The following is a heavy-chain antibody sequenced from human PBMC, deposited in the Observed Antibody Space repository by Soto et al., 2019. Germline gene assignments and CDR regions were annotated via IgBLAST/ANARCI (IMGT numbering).Heavy chain of an antibody. J-gene: IGHJ5*02. D-gene: IGHD6-13*01. CDR3: ARRIAAAGTSGWFEP. Sequence: GGSLRHSCTTSLFTFSSYAMSWVRQTPLKWLEWVSSISAGGGSTYYADSVKGRFTISRDNSKNTLYLQMNSLRAEDTAVYYCARRIAAAGTSGWFEPWGQGTPVTSPQ. V-gene: IGHV3-23*01. CDR1: LFTFSSYA. CDR2: ISAGGGST.